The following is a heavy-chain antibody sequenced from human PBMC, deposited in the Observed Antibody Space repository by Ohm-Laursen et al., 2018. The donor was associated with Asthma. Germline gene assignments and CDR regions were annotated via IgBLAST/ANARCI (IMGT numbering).Heavy chain of an antibody. D-gene: IGHD1-1*01. CDR2: INAGNGNT. V-gene: IGHV1-3*01. CDR1: GYTFTSYA. CDR3: ARTQTTLTFDAYAF. Sequence: SVKVSCNASGYTFTSYAIHWVRQAPGQRLEWMGWINAGNGNTEYSQKFQGRVTITRDTSASTAYMEVSSLKSEDTATYYCARTQTTLTFDAYAFWGQGTVVTVSS. J-gene: IGHJ3*01.